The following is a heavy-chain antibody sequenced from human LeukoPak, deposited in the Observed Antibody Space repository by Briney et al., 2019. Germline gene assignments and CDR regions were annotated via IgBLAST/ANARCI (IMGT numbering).Heavy chain of an antibody. CDR2: ISYDGSDK. D-gene: IGHD1-26*01. J-gene: IGHJ4*02. CDR1: GFTFSNYG. V-gene: IGHV3-30*03. Sequence: GGSLRLSCAASGFTFSNYGLHWVRQAPGKGLERVAVISYDGSDKYYADSVKGRFTISRDNSKNTLYLQMNSLRAEDTAIYYCVRDRGTYRPIDYWGQGTLVTVSS. CDR3: VRDRGTYRPIDY.